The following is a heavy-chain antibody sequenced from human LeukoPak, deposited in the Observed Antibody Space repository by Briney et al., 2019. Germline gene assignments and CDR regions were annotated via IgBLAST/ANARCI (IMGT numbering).Heavy chain of an antibody. D-gene: IGHD5-18*01. J-gene: IGHJ4*02. CDR3: ARARHGYIYGYRPNELGHFFDY. CDR1: GGSISSSSYY. Sequence: SETLSLTCTVSGGSISSSSYYWGWIRQTPGKGLEWIGSIYYSGSTYYKSSLKSRVTISLDTSKKQFSLKLSSVTAADTAVYYCARARHGYIYGYRPNELGHFFDYWGQGTLVTVSS. CDR2: IYYSGST. V-gene: IGHV4-39*07.